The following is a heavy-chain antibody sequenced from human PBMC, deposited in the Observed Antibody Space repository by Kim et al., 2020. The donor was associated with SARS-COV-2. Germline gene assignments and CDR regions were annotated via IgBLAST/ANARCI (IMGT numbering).Heavy chain of an antibody. V-gene: IGHV3-21*01. J-gene: IGHJ6*02. CDR3: ARRSGRGGMDV. CDR1: GFTFSSYS. D-gene: IGHD1-1*01. CDR2: ISSSSSYI. Sequence: GGSLRLSCAASGFTFSSYSMNWVRQAPGKGLEWVSSISSSSSYIYYADSVKGRFTISRDNAKNSLYLQMNSLRAEDTAVYYCARRSGRGGMDVWGQGTTVTVSS.